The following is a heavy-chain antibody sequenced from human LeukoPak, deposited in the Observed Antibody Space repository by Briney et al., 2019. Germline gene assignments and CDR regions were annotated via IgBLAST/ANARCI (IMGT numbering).Heavy chain of an antibody. D-gene: IGHD1-26*01. J-gene: IGHJ1*01. V-gene: IGHV3-21*01. CDR3: ARDGSGSYYFQH. CDR2: ISSSSSYI. CDR1: GFTFSSYS. Sequence: GGSLRLSCAASGFTFSSYSMNWVRQAPGKGLEWVSSISSSSSYIYYADSVKGRFTISRDNAKNSLYLQMNSLRAEDTAVYYCARDGSGSYYFQHWGQGTLVTVSS.